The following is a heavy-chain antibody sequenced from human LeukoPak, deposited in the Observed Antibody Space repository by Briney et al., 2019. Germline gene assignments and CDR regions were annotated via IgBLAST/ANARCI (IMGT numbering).Heavy chain of an antibody. CDR2: IRYDGSNK. D-gene: IGHD6-19*01. Sequence: PGGSLRLSCAASGFTFSSYGMHCVRHAPREGREWVAFIRYDGSNKYYADSVKGRFTISRDNAKNSLYLQMNSLRAEDTAVYYRARGLYRYSSGWHFDYWGQGILVTVSS. J-gene: IGHJ4*02. CDR1: GFTFSSYG. CDR3: ARGLYRYSSGWHFDY. V-gene: IGHV3-30*02.